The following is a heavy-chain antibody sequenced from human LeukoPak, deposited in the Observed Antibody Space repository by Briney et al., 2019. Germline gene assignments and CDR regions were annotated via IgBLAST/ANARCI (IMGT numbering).Heavy chain of an antibody. D-gene: IGHD2-2*01. CDR2: INHSGST. CDR3: ARAGLTAVRVDY. Sequence: SETLSLTCTVSGGSISSSSYYWGWIRQPPGKGLEWIGEINHSGSTNYNPSLKSRVTISVDTSKNQFSLKLSSVTAADTAVYYCARAGLTAVRVDYWGQGTLVTVSS. J-gene: IGHJ4*02. CDR1: GGSISSSSYY. V-gene: IGHV4-39*07.